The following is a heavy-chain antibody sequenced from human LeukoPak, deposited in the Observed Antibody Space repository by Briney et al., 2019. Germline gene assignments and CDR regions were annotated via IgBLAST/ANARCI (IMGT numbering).Heavy chain of an antibody. CDR3: ARDAYYDFWSGYYHNWFDP. V-gene: IGHV1-18*01. CDR1: GYTFTSYG. Sequence: GALVKVSCKASGYTFTSYGISWVRQAPGQGLEWMGWISAYNGNTNYAQKLQGRVTMTTDTSTSTAYMELRSLRSDDAAVYYCARDAYYDFWSGYYHNWFDPWGQGTLVTVSS. D-gene: IGHD3-3*01. J-gene: IGHJ5*02. CDR2: ISAYNGNT.